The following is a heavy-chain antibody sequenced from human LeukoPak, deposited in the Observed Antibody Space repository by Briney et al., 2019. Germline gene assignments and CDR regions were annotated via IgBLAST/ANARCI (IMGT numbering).Heavy chain of an antibody. CDR2: MNPNSGNT. D-gene: IGHD2-2*02. CDR3: ARGVLGYCSSTSCYTRYYGSGSYSYYYYMDV. J-gene: IGHJ6*03. CDR1: GYTFTSYD. Sequence: ASVKVSCKASGYTFTSYDINWVRQATGQGLEGMGWMNPNSGNTGYAQKFQGRVTMTRNTSISTAYMELSSLRSEDTAVYYCARGVLGYCSSTSCYTRYYGSGSYSYYYYMDVWGKGTTVTVSS. V-gene: IGHV1-8*01.